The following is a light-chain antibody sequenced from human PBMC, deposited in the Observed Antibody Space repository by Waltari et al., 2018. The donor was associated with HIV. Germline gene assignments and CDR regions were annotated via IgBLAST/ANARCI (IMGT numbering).Light chain of an antibody. CDR1: QGVRKS. Sequence: DIQMTQSPSSLSASVGDRVTITCRASQGVRKSLGSIQQKTGQPPQRLLFGASSLHPGVPSRFSGSGSGKEFPLTISRLQPEDFATYYCLQHNNYPRTFGRGTKVEIK. CDR2: GAS. J-gene: IGKJ1*01. V-gene: IGKV1-17*01. CDR3: LQHNNYPRT.